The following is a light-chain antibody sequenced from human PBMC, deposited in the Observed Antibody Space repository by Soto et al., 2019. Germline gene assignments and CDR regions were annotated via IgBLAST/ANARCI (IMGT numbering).Light chain of an antibody. CDR1: QSVFSS. V-gene: IGKV3-15*01. CDR3: QQYHNWPA. J-gene: IGKJ1*01. CDR2: GAA. Sequence: EKARTQSPATLDASPGPIATLSCRASQSVFSSLAWYQQKPGQAPRLLIYGAATRATGIPARFSGSGSRTEFILTISSLQSEDFAVYYCQQYHNWPAFGQGTKVEIK.